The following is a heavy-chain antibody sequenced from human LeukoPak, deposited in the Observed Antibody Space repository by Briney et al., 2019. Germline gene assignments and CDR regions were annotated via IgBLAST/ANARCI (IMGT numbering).Heavy chain of an antibody. D-gene: IGHD6-13*01. CDR2: IYYTGST. CDR1: GDSIINNY. CDR3: ARQKPAPGTYYFDH. Sequence: SETLSLTCTVSGDSIINNYWTWLRQPPGRTLEWIGFIYYTGSTNYNPSLKSRVTMALDTSQRQFSLTLTSVTTADTAVYYCARQKPAPGTYYFDHWGHGTLVTVSS. V-gene: IGHV4-59*08. J-gene: IGHJ4*01.